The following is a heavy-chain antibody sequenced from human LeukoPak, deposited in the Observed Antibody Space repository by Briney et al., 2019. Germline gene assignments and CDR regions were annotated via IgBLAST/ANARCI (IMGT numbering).Heavy chain of an antibody. CDR1: GYTFTNYG. D-gene: IGHD2-2*01. Sequence: ASVKVSCKASGYTFTNYGVTWVRQAPGQGLEWMGWINPYSGGTHYAQNLQDRLTMTTDTSTSIAFMELRSLRPDDTAVYFCARWGLVAPGTYYYYYMDVWGRGTTVTVSS. V-gene: IGHV1-18*01. J-gene: IGHJ6*03. CDR3: ARWGLVAPGTYYYYYMDV. CDR2: INPYSGGT.